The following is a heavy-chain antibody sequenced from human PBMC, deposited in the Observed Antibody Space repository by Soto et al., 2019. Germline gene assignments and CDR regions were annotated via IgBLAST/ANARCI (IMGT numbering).Heavy chain of an antibody. J-gene: IGHJ6*03. CDR1: GYTFTSYA. Sequence: ASVKVSCKASGYTFTSYAMHWVRQAPGQRLEWMGWINAGNGNTKYSQKFQGRVTITRDTSASTAYMGLSSLRSEDTAVYYCARELGRSGWNYYYYYMDVWGKGTTVTVSS. D-gene: IGHD6-19*01. V-gene: IGHV1-3*01. CDR2: INAGNGNT. CDR3: ARELGRSGWNYYYYYMDV.